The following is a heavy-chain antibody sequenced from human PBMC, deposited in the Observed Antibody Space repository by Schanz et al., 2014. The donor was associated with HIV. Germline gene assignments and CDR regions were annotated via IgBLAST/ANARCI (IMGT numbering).Heavy chain of an antibody. J-gene: IGHJ6*02. CDR1: GFTFSSYA. Sequence: EVQLLESGGGLVQPGGSLRLSCAVSGFTFSSYAMNWVRQAPGKGLEWVSTISGIGTNTYYADSVKSRFTISRDNSKNTLYLQMNSLRAEDTAVYYCAKDRITGTTGVPYYYYGMDVWGQGTTVTVSS. V-gene: IGHV3-23*01. CDR2: ISGIGTNT. D-gene: IGHD1-7*01. CDR3: AKDRITGTTGVPYYYYGMDV.